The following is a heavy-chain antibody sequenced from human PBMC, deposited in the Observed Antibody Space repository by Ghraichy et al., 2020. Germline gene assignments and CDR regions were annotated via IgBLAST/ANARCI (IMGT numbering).Heavy chain of an antibody. CDR1: GGSFSGYY. CDR2: INHSGST. Sequence: SETLSLTCAVYGGSFSGYYWSWIRQPPGKGLEWIGEINHSGSTNYNPSLKSRVTISVDTSKNQFSLKLSSVTAADTAEYYCARRGYCSSTSCYNSNWFDPWGQGTLVTVSS. CDR3: ARRGYCSSTSCYNSNWFDP. V-gene: IGHV4-34*01. J-gene: IGHJ5*02. D-gene: IGHD2-2*02.